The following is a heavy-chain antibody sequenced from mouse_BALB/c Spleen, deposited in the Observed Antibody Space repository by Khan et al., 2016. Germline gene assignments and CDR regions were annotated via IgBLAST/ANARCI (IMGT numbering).Heavy chain of an antibody. CDR2: IWGDGST. V-gene: IGHV2-6-7*01. CDR3: ASYYDYDGGFAY. CDR1: GFSITGFA. D-gene: IGHD2-4*01. J-gene: IGHJ3*01. Sequence: QVQLKESGPSLVAPSQSLSITCTVSGFSITGFAVNWVRQPPVKGLEWLGVIWGDGSTDYDSALKSRLSISKDDSKSQVFVKMNSLQTDDTARYYCASYYDYDGGFAYWGQGTLVTVSA.